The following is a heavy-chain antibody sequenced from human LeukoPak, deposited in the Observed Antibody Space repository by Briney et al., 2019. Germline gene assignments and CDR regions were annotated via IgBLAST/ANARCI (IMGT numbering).Heavy chain of an antibody. CDR3: GKDHFPYSSGSVIDF. V-gene: IGHV3-30*02. Sequence: PGGSLRLSCAASGFTFSNYGMHWVRQAPDKGLEWVAFIRYDESNKHYADSVKGRFTVSRDNSKNTLYMQMNSLRTDDTAVYYGGKDHFPYSSGSVIDFWGQGTLVTVSS. J-gene: IGHJ4*02. D-gene: IGHD6-19*01. CDR2: IRYDESNK. CDR1: GFTFSNYG.